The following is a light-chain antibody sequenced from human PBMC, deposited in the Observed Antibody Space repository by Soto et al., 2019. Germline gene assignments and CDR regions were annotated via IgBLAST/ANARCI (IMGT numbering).Light chain of an antibody. CDR1: QSISSN. CDR2: DAS. J-gene: IGKJ4*01. Sequence: EIVLTQSPATLSVSPSARGSLXLRASQSISSNLAWYQQKPGQAPRLVIFDASTRATGIPDRFTGRGSGTEFTLTISSLQSEDSAVYFCQQYNDWPPITFGGGTKVDIK. V-gene: IGKV3-15*01. CDR3: QQYNDWPPIT.